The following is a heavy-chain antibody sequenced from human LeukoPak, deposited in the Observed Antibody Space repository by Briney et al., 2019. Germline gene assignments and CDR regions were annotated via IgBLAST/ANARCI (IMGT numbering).Heavy chain of an antibody. CDR2: IYHRGNT. CDR3: ARQPSYSGRYFDY. J-gene: IGHJ4*02. CDR1: GYSISSGYY. V-gene: IGHV4-38-2*01. Sequence: PSETLSLTCAVSGYSISSGYYWGGIRQPPGKGLEWIGNIYHRGNTYYNPSLKSRVTISVDTSKNQFSLKLSSVTAADTAVYYCARQPSYSGRYFDYWGQGTLVTVSS. D-gene: IGHD1-26*01.